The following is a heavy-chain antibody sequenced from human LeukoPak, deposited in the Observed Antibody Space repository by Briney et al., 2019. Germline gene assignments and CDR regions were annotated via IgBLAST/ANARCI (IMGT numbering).Heavy chain of an antibody. J-gene: IGHJ6*03. CDR1: GGSFSGYY. CDR3: ARGRSRYCSSTSCYRFYYYYYMDV. V-gene: IGHV4-34*01. Sequence: SETLSLTCAVYGGSFSGYYWSWIRQPPGKGLEWIGEINHSGSTNYNPSLKSRVTISVGTSKNQFSLKLSSVTAADTAVYYCARGRSRYCSSTSCYRFYYYYYMDVWGKGTTVTVSS. D-gene: IGHD2-2*01. CDR2: INHSGST.